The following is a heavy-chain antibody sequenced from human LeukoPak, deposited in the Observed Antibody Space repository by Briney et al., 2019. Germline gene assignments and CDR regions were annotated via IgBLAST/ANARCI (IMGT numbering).Heavy chain of an antibody. CDR3: AYSKYDWNYPLQYYFDY. CDR1: GGTFSSCT. D-gene: IGHD1-7*01. CDR2: IIPLFGTA. J-gene: IGHJ4*01. V-gene: IGHV1-69*05. Sequence: ASVKVSCKASGGTFSSCTISWVRQAPGQGLEWMGGIIPLFGTANYAPDFQGRVTITTDDSTSTAYMELSSLSSEDTAVYFCAYSKYDWNYPLQYYFDYWGQGTLVTVSS.